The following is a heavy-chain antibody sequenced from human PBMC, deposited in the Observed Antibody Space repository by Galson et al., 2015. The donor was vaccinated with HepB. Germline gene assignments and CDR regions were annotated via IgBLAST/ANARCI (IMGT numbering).Heavy chain of an antibody. D-gene: IGHD6-13*01. CDR1: GFTFSSYG. Sequence: SLRLSCAASGFTFSSYGMHWVRQAPGKGLEWVAVISYGGSNKYYADSVKGRFTISRDNSKNTLYLQMNSLRAEDTAVYYCAKDPGGIAAAGTFDYWGQGTLVTVSS. J-gene: IGHJ4*02. CDR3: AKDPGGIAAAGTFDY. CDR2: ISYGGSNK. V-gene: IGHV3-30*18.